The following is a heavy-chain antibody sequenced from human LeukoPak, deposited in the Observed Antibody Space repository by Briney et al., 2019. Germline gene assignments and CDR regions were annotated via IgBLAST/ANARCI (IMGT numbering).Heavy chain of an antibody. CDR2: IYHSGST. Sequence: PSQTLSLTCTVSGGSISSGGYYWSWIRQPPGKGLEWIGYIYHSGSTYYNPSLKSRVTISVDTSKNQFSLKLSSVTAADTAVYYCAREPVPVAGTATSRDCWFDPWGQGTLVTVSS. CDR3: AREPVPVAGTATSRDCWFDP. V-gene: IGHV4-30-2*01. CDR1: GGSISSGGYY. D-gene: IGHD6-19*01. J-gene: IGHJ5*02.